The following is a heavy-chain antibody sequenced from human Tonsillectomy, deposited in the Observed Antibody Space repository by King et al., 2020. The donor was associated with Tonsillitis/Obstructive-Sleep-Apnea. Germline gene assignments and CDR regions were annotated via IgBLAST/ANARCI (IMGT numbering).Heavy chain of an antibody. Sequence: QLVQSGAEVKKPGESLKISCKGSGYSFTRYWIVWVRQMAGKGLDWMGIIYPGDSDIRYSPSFQGQVTISADKSISTAYLQWSSLKASDTAMYYCARVDYSNYAYYMDGWGKGTSVTVSS. V-gene: IGHV5-51*01. J-gene: IGHJ6*03. D-gene: IGHD4-11*01. CDR3: ARVDYSNYAYYMDG. CDR1: GYSFTRYW. CDR2: IYPGDSDI.